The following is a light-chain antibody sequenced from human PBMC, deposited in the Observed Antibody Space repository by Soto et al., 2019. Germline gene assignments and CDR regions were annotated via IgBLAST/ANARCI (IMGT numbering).Light chain of an antibody. CDR3: QSYDSSLGEWV. Sequence: QSVLTQPASVSGSPGQSITISCTGTSSDIGHYDYVSWYQQHPGKAPKLLIYGGSNRPSGVPDRFSGSKSGTSASLAITGLQAEDEADYACQSYDSSLGEWVFGGGTKLTVL. CDR2: GGS. V-gene: IGLV2-14*03. CDR1: SSDIGHYDY. J-gene: IGLJ3*02.